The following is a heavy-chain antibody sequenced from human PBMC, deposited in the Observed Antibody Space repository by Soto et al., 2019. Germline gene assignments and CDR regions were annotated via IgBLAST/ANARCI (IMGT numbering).Heavy chain of an antibody. Sequence: QVQLQESGPGLVKPSQTLSLTCTVSGGSISSGGYYWSWIRQHPGKGLEWIGYIYYSGSTYYNPSLRSRVTLQVDTSKIRYALKLSSVTAADTAVYYCASGPGTMAKIDCWGERTLVTVSS. CDR3: ASGPGTMAKIDC. J-gene: IGHJ4*02. D-gene: IGHD3-10*01. V-gene: IGHV4-31*03. CDR1: GGSISSGGYY. CDR2: IYYSGST.